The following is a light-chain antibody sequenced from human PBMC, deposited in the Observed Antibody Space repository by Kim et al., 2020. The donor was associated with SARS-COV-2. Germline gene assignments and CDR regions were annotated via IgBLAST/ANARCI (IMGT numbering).Light chain of an antibody. CDR3: QSYDSSLSAPV. J-gene: IGLJ3*02. CDR2: GNT. CDR1: SSKIGANYD. V-gene: IGLV1-40*01. Sequence: QRVTISCTGSSSKIGANYDVHWYQQLPGTAPKLLIHGNTNRPSGVPDRFSGSKSGTSASLAITGLQAEDEADYYCQSYDSSLSAPVFGGGTQLTVL.